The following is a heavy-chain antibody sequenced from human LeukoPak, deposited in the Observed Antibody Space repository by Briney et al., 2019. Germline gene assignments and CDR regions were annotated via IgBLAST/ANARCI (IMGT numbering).Heavy chain of an antibody. D-gene: IGHD6-19*01. CDR2: ISSSGSTI. V-gene: IGHV3-48*04. Sequence: GGSLRLSCAASGFTFSSYAMSWVRQAPGKGLEWVSYISSSGSTIYYADSVKGRFTISRDNARNSLYLQMNSLRAEDTAVYYCARYRRGYSSGWSFDYWGQGTLVTVSS. J-gene: IGHJ4*02. CDR1: GFTFSSYA. CDR3: ARYRRGYSSGWSFDY.